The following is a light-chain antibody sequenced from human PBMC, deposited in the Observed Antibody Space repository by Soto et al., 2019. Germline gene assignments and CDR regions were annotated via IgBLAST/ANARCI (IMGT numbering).Light chain of an antibody. CDR1: SNDIGNYNY. V-gene: IGLV2-8*01. CDR2: EVT. J-gene: IGLJ2*01. Sequence: QSALTQPPSASGSPGQSVTISCTGASNDIGNYNYVSWYQQHPGKAPKLMIYEVTKRPSGVPDRFSGSKSGTTASLTVSGLQTDDEADYYCSSYAGANIVLFGGGTQLTVL. CDR3: SSYAGANIVL.